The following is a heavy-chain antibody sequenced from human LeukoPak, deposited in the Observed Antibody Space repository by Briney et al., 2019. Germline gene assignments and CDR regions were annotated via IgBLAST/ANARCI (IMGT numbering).Heavy chain of an antibody. Sequence: ASVKVSCKASGYTFTSYDINWVRQATGQGLEWMGWMNPNSGNTGYAQKFQGRVTMTRNTSISTAYMELSSLGSEDTAVYYCARVASLCSSTSCAYYYYYMDVWGKGTTVTISS. V-gene: IGHV1-8*01. D-gene: IGHD2-2*01. CDR2: MNPNSGNT. J-gene: IGHJ6*03. CDR1: GYTFTSYD. CDR3: ARVASLCSSTSCAYYYYYMDV.